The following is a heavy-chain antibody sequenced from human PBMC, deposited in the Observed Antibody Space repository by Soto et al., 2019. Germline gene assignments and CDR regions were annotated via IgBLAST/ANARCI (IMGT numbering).Heavy chain of an antibody. D-gene: IGHD2-15*01. CDR3: ARDDPYGGNPNYY. V-gene: IGHV1-69*04. CDR1: GGTFSSYT. J-gene: IGHJ4*02. CDR2: IIPILGIA. Sequence: QVQLVHSGAEVKKPGSSVKVSCKASGGTFSSYTISWVRQAPGQGLEWMERIIPILGIANYAQKFQGRVTITADKSTSRAYMELSSLRSEDTAVYYCARDDPYGGNPNYYWGQGTLVTVSS.